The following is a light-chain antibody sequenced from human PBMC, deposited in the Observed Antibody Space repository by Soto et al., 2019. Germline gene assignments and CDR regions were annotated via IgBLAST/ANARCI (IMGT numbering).Light chain of an antibody. J-gene: IGKJ5*01. Sequence: EILMTQSPVTLSASPGESATLSCRASQSVDNNVAWYQQKPGQAPRLLIVGSFARATGIPARFSGSGSGSEFTLTISGLQSEDFAVYYCQQYNDRPPITFGQGTRLEI. CDR1: QSVDNN. CDR2: GSF. CDR3: QQYNDRPPIT. V-gene: IGKV3-15*01.